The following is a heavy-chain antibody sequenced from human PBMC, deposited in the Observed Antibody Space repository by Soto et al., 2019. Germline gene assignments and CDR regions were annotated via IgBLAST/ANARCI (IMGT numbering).Heavy chain of an antibody. V-gene: IGHV3-11*06. D-gene: IGHD6-19*01. CDR2: INSSSSYT. CDR3: ARTGFSRWPNYYYYGMDV. CDR1: GFTVSDYY. J-gene: IGHJ6*02. Sequence: KPVGSLRLSCSASGFTVSDYYMSWIRQAPGKGLEWVTYINSSSSYTNYADSVKGRFTPPRDNAKNPLYLQMNSLSAEDTAVYYCARTGFSRWPNYYYYGMDVWGQGTTVTVSS.